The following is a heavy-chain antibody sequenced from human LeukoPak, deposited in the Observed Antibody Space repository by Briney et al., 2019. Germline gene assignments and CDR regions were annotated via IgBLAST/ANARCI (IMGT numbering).Heavy chain of an antibody. Sequence: GGSLRLSCAASGFTFSSYSMNWVRQAPGKGLEWVSSISSSRSYIYYADSVKGRFTISRDNSKNTLDLQMNSLRADDTAVYYCAKYGSGTSYYFYYYGMDVWGQGTTVTVSS. J-gene: IGHJ6*02. V-gene: IGHV3-21*04. D-gene: IGHD3-10*01. CDR3: AKYGSGTSYYFYYYGMDV. CDR2: ISSSRSYI. CDR1: GFTFSSYS.